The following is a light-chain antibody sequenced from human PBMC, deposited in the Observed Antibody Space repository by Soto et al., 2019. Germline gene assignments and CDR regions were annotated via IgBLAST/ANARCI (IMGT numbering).Light chain of an antibody. CDR3: PSYDSSLSAYV. CDR1: SSKIGAGYD. Sequence: QSALTQPPSVSGAPGQRVTISCTGSSSKIGAGYDVHWYQQLPGTAPKLLIYGNSNRPSGVPDRFSGSKSGTSASLAITGFQAVDEADYYCPSYDSSLSAYVVGTGTKVTVL. V-gene: IGLV1-40*01. J-gene: IGLJ1*01. CDR2: GNS.